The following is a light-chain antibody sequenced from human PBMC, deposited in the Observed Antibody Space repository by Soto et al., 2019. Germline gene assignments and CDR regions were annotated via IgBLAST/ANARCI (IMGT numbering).Light chain of an antibody. CDR3: QHYNSYSEA. V-gene: IGKV1-5*03. CDR2: KAS. CDR1: QGISRW. J-gene: IGKJ1*01. Sequence: DIQTTQSPSSLSASVGDRVTITCRASQGISRWVAWYQQKPEKAPKLLIYKASTLKSGVPSRFSGSGSGTEFTLTISSLQPDDFATYYCQHYNSYSEAFGQGTKVELK.